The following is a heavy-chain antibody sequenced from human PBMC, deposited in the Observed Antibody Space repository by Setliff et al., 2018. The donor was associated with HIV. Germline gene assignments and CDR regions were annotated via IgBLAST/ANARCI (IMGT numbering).Heavy chain of an antibody. D-gene: IGHD2-8*02. CDR3: ARRGMWSYETGGNPTATFDY. J-gene: IGHJ4*02. V-gene: IGHV4-39*01. CDR1: GGSINSRSYY. Sequence: LSLTCTVSGGSINSRSYYWAWIRQPPGKGLEWVASIYFSGTPYYNPSLKNRVTMSVDTSKNQFSLKLSSVTAADTAVYYCARRGMWSYETGGNPTATFDYWGQGVLVTVSS. CDR2: IYFSGTP.